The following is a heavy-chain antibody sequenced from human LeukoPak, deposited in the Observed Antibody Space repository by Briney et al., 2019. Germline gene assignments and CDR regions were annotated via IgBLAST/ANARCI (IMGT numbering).Heavy chain of an antibody. CDR1: GFTFSSYS. D-gene: IGHD2-15*01. Sequence: PGGSLRLSCAASGFTFSSYSMNWVRQAPGKGLEWVSYISSSSSTIYYADSVKGRFTISRDNSKNTLYLQMNSLRAEDTAVYYCARPLKIGYCSGGSCYSGDCYYGMDVWGQGTTVTVSS. V-gene: IGHV3-48*01. J-gene: IGHJ6*02. CDR3: ARPLKIGYCSGGSCYSGDCYYGMDV. CDR2: ISSSSSTI.